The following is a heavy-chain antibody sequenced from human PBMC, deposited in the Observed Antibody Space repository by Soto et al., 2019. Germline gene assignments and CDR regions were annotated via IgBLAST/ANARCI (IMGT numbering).Heavy chain of an antibody. D-gene: IGHD3-10*01. Sequence: PSETLAVTCVFRGYCVSISNWWAWIRQPPVKGLEWIGYISYTGTTYYNPSLKSRVTMSVDTSKDQFSLQLTSVTAVHTAVYYCARPTLRRGNFDSWGQGTMVTVSS. CDR1: GYCVSISNW. J-gene: IGHJ4*02. V-gene: IGHV4-28*01. CDR3: ARPTLRRGNFDS. CDR2: ISYTGTT.